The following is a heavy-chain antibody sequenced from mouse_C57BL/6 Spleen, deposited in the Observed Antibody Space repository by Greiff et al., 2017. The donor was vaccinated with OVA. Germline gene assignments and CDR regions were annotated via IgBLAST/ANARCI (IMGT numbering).Heavy chain of an antibody. D-gene: IGHD4-1*01. Sequence: QVQLQQSGPELVKPGASVKISCTASGYAFSSSWMNWVKQRPGKGLEWIGRIYTGDGDTNYNGKFKGKTTLAADKSSSTAYMQHSSLTSEDSAVCVCGRLGMEWDMDDWGQGTTVTVSS. J-gene: IGHJ4*01. CDR2: IYTGDGDT. V-gene: IGHV1-82*01. CDR3: GRLGMEWDMDD. CDR1: GYAFSSSW.